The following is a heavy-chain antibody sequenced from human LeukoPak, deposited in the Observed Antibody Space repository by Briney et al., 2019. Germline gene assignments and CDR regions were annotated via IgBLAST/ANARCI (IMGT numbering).Heavy chain of an antibody. CDR1: GITVSSHD. D-gene: IGHD3-16*01. CDR3: ARVGDEVAYTRGYLDY. Sequence: PGGSLRLSCAASGITVSSHDMSWVRQAPGKGLEWVSVIYMGGNTFYADSVKGRFTISRHTSKNTLYLQMNSMRAEDTAVYYCARVGDEVAYTRGYLDYWGQGTLVTVSS. CDR2: IYMGGNT. V-gene: IGHV3-53*04. J-gene: IGHJ4*02.